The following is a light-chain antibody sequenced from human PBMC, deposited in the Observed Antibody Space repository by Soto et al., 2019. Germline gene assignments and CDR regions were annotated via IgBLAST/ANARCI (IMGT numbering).Light chain of an antibody. CDR2: GAS. CDR3: QQSNKWPYT. Sequence: IVMTQPPATLSVSPGERATLSCRASQSVSSNLAWYQHKPGQAPRLLFYGASTRAAGIPARFSGGGSGTDFTLTISGLQSEDFAVYYCQQSNKWPYTFGQGTKLEIK. CDR1: QSVSSN. J-gene: IGKJ2*01. V-gene: IGKV3-15*01.